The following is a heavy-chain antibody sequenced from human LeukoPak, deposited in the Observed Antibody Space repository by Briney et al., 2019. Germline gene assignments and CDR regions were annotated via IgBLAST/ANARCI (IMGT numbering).Heavy chain of an antibody. CDR2: INPSGGST. D-gene: IGHD1-7*01. V-gene: IGHV1-46*01. CDR1: GYTFTSYY. J-gene: IGHJ5*02. Sequence: ASVKVSCKASGYTFTSYYMHWVRQAPGQGLEWMGIINPSGGSTSYAQKFQGRVTMTRDMSTSTVYMELSSLRSEDTAVYYCARNLRRDQDLELQVCLDPWGQGTLVTVSS. CDR3: ARNLRRDQDLELQVCLDP.